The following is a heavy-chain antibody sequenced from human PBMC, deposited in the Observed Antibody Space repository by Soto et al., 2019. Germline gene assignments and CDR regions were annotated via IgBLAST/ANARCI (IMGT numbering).Heavy chain of an antibody. Sequence: QVQLQESGPGLVKPSGTLSLTCAVSGGSISSSNWWSWVRQPPGKGLEWIGGIYHSGSTNYNPSLKSRVTKSVDKSKNQFSLKLSSVTAADTAVYYCASHSSGRLFDYWGQGTLVTVSS. J-gene: IGHJ4*02. CDR1: GGSISSSNW. CDR3: ASHSSGRLFDY. D-gene: IGHD6-19*01. CDR2: IYHSGST. V-gene: IGHV4-4*02.